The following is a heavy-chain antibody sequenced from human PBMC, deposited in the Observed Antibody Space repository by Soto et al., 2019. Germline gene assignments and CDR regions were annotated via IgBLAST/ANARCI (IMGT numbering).Heavy chain of an antibody. D-gene: IGHD3-3*01. V-gene: IGHV3-11*01. J-gene: IGHJ6*02. CDR1: GFIFSDYY. Sequence: QVQLVESGGGLVKPGGSLRLSCAASGFIFSDYYMTWIRQAPGKGLEWLSCSSNRDRSTYYADSVKDRFVVSKDNAKNLGYLEMNSLRAEDTAVYFCARAWKIEKFGVISMSKGLGVWGQGTTVTVSS. CDR2: SSNRDRST. CDR3: ARAWKIEKFGVISMSKGLGV.